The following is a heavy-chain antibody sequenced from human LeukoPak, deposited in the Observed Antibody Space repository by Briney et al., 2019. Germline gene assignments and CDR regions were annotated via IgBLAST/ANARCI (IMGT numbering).Heavy chain of an antibody. CDR3: ARDNYYDSSGYGEYYFDY. D-gene: IGHD3-22*01. V-gene: IGHV4-30-4*01. CDR1: GGSISSGDYY. CDR2: IYYSGST. Sequence: MPSETLSLTCTVSGGSISSGDYYWSWIRQPPGKGLEWIGYIYYSGSTYYNPSLKSRVTISVDTSKNQFSLKLSSVTAADTAVYYCARDNYYDSSGYGEYYFDYWGQGTLVTVSS. J-gene: IGHJ4*02.